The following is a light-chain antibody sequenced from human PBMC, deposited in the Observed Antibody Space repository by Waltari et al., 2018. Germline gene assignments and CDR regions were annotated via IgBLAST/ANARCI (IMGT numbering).Light chain of an antibody. CDR1: SSDIGGYNY. J-gene: IGLJ1*01. CDR3: CSYAGSYPYN. Sequence: QAALTQPRSVSGSPGQAVTISCTGTSSDIGGYNYVSWYQQHPGTAPKLMIYEVSKRPAGVSARFAGSTSGNTASLTISGLQAADEADSYCCSYAGSYPYNFGAGTRLTVL. CDR2: EVS. V-gene: IGLV2-11*01.